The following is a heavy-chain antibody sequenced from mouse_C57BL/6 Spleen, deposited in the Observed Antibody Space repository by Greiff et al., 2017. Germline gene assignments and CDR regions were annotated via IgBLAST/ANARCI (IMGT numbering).Heavy chain of an antibody. CDR3: ARRYYGGPRYFDY. J-gene: IGHJ2*01. CDR2: ISSGGSYT. V-gene: IGHV5-6*01. CDR1: GFTFSSYG. D-gene: IGHD1-1*01. Sequence: EVQRVESGGDLVKPGGSLKLSCAASGFTFSSYGMSWVRQTPDKRLEWVATISSGGSYTYYPDSVKGRFTISRDNAKNTLYLQMSSLKSEDTAMYYCARRYYGGPRYFDYWGQGTTLTVSS.